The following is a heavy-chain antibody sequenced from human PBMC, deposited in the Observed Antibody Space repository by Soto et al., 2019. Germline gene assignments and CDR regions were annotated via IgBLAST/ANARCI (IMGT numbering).Heavy chain of an antibody. CDR2: TNSDGSDT. CDR3: ARDRGWSLFDY. CDR1: GFTFSSYW. V-gene: IGHV3-74*01. Sequence: GGSLRLSCAASGFTFSSYWMYWVRQVPGKGLVWVSRTNSDGSDTSYADSVKGRFTISRDNAKNTLYLQMNSLRAEDTAVYYCARDRGWSLFDYWGQGTLVTVSS. D-gene: IGHD6-19*01. J-gene: IGHJ4*02.